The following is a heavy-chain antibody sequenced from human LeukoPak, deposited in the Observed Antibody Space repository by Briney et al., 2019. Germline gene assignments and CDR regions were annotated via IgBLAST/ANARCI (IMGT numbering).Heavy chain of an antibody. V-gene: IGHV3-21*01. CDR3: ARDGLDDSSGYYYDYYYGMDV. CDR1: GFTFSSYS. CDR2: ISSSSSYI. D-gene: IGHD3-22*01. J-gene: IGHJ6*02. Sequence: GGSLRLSCAASGFTFSSYSMTWVRQAPGKGLEWVSSISSSSSYIYYADSVKGRFTISRDNAKNSLYLQMNSLRAEDTAVYYCARDGLDDSSGYYYDYYYGMDVWGQGTTVTVSS.